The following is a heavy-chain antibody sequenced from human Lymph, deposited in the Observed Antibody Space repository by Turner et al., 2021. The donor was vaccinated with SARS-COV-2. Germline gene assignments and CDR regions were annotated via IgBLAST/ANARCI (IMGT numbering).Heavy chain of an antibody. D-gene: IGHD3-3*01. CDR1: GYTLTEVS. Sequence: QVQLVQSGAEVKKPGASVKVSCKVSGYTLTEVSMHWVRQAPGKGLEWMGGFDPEDGETIYAQKFQGRVTMTEDTSTDTAYMELSSLRSEDTAVYYCATGPYYFWSGPSPGYYGMDVWGQGTTVTVSS. J-gene: IGHJ6*02. CDR3: ATGPYYFWSGPSPGYYGMDV. CDR2: FDPEDGET. V-gene: IGHV1-24*01.